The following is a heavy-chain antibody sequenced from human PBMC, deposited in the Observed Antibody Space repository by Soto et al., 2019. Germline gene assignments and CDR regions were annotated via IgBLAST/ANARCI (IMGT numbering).Heavy chain of an antibody. CDR1: GGSISSGGYY. CDR2: MYYSGSP. J-gene: IGHJ4*02. D-gene: IGHD2-21*02. V-gene: IGHV4-31*03. Sequence: QVQLQESGPGLVKPSQTLSLTCTVSGGSISSGGYYWSWIRQHPGKGVEWIGYMYYSGSPYYNPSLKGRLNISGDASKNQFSLKLTSVTAADTAVYYCARERDDRYFDYWGQGTLVTVSS. CDR3: ARERDDRYFDY.